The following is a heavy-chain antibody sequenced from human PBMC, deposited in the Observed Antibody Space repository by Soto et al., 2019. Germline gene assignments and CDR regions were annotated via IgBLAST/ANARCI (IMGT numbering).Heavy chain of an antibody. CDR3: ARAAAGEFDY. CDR1: GGSISSYY. D-gene: IGHD6-13*01. Sequence: SETLSLTCTVSGGSISSYYWSWIRQPPGKGLEWIGYIYYSGSTNYNPSLKSRVTISVDTSKNQFSLKLSSVTAADTAVYYCARAAAGEFDYWGQGTLVTVS. J-gene: IGHJ4*02. V-gene: IGHV4-59*01. CDR2: IYYSGST.